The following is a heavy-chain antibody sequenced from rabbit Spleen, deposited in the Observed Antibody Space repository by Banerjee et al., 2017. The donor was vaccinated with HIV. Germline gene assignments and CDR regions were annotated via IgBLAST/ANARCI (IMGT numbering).Heavy chain of an antibody. CDR3: AREVVYVDGDVDL. CDR2: IYGGSSGST. Sequence: QEQLEESGGDLVKPGASLTLTCIASGVSFSGDSFSGDSYMCWVRQAPGKGLECIACIYGGSSGSTYYASWAKGRFTISKTSSTTVTLQMTSLTAADTATYFCAREVVYVDGDVDLWGPGTLVTVS. D-gene: IGHD2-1*01. CDR1: GVSFSGDSF. J-gene: IGHJ6*01. V-gene: IGHV1S45*01.